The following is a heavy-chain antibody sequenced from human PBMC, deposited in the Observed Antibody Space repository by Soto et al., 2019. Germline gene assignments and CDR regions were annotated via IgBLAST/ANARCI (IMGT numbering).Heavy chain of an antibody. CDR2: IYYSGST. V-gene: IGHV4-31*03. J-gene: IGHJ5*02. Sequence: QVQLQESGPGLVKPSQTLSLTCTVSGGSISSGGYYWSWIRQHPGKVLEWIGYIYYSGSTYYNPSLKSRVTISVDTSKNQFSLKLSSVTAADTAVYYCARSSTYYYDSSGYSFDPWGQGTLVTVSS. D-gene: IGHD3-22*01. CDR3: ARSSTYYYDSSGYSFDP. CDR1: GGSISSGGYY.